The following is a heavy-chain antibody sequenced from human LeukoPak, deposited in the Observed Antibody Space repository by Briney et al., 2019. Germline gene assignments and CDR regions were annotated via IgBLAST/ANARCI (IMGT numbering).Heavy chain of an antibody. D-gene: IGHD3-16*01. CDR3: GRDPNGDYVGAFEF. CDR1: GFMFSRFG. CDR2: IHGNGETT. V-gene: IGHV3-23*01. J-gene: IGHJ3*01. Sequence: PGGSVRLSCVGSGFMFSRFGLIWVRQAPGKGLGWVSGIHGNGETTYYGDSVKGRFIISRDNSKSTLYLRMNSLRVEDTAEYFCGRDPNGDYVGAFEFWGQGTKVAVSS.